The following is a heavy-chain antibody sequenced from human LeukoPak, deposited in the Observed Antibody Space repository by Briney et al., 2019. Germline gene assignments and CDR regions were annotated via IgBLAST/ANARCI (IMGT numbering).Heavy chain of an antibody. CDR3: ARHPLRSAAGSDY. CDR1: GGSISSNF. J-gene: IGHJ4*02. CDR2: MYTSGNT. Sequence: SETLSLTCTVSGGSISSNFWSWIRQPAGKGLEWIGRMYTSGNTNPSLKSRVTMSLDTSKNQFSLKLSSVTAADTAVYYCARHPLRSAAGSDYWGQGTLVTVSS. D-gene: IGHD6-13*01. V-gene: IGHV4-4*07.